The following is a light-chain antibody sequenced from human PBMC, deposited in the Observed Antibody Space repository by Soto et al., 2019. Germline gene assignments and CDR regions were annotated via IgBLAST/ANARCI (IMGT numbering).Light chain of an antibody. CDR2: DVS. CDR3: QQHSNWPPEIT. J-gene: IGKJ5*01. CDR1: QSVSDY. Sequence: EIVLTQSPATLSLSPGERATLSCRASQSVSDYLAWYQHKPGQTPRLLIYDVSNRATGIPARFSGSGSGTDFTLTISSLEPEDFAVYYCQQHSNWPPEITFGQGTRLEIK. V-gene: IGKV3-11*01.